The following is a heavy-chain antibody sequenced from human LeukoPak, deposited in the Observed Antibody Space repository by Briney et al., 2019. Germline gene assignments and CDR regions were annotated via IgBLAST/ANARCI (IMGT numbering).Heavy chain of an antibody. D-gene: IGHD6-13*01. Sequence: SETLSLTCTVSGGSISSYYWGWIRQPPGKGLEWIGSIYHSGSTYYNPSLKSRVTISVDTSKNQFSLKLSSVTAADTAVYYCARSPRPYSSSWYYYYYYMDVWGKGTTVTVSS. V-gene: IGHV4-38-2*02. CDR3: ARSPRPYSSSWYYYYYYMDV. CDR2: IYHSGST. CDR1: GGSISSYY. J-gene: IGHJ6*03.